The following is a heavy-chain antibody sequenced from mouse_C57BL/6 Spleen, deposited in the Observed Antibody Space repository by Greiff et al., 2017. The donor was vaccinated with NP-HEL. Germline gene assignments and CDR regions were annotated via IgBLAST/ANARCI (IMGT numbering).Heavy chain of an antibody. CDR3: ARKGYYYGSSLWYFDV. CDR1: GYTFTSYW. J-gene: IGHJ1*03. D-gene: IGHD1-1*01. Sequence: QVQLQQPGAELVKPGASVKMSCKASGYTFTSYWITWVKQRPGQGLEWIGDIYPGSGSTNYNEKFKSKATLTVDTSSSTAYMQLSSLTSEDSAVYYCARKGYYYGSSLWYFDVWGTGTTVTVSS. V-gene: IGHV1-55*01. CDR2: IYPGSGST.